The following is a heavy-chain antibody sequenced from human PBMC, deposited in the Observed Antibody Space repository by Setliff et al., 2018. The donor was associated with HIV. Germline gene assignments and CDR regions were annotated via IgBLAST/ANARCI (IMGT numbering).Heavy chain of an antibody. CDR3: ARGSHYYGSGSSYDY. CDR1: GGSISSGSYY. CDR2: IYTNGST. Sequence: SETLSLTCTVSGGSISSGSYYWSWIRQPAGKGPEWIGHIYTNGSTKSNPSLKSRVTISVDTSKNQFSLKLSSVTAPDTAVYYCARGSHYYGSGSSYDYWGQGTLVTVSS. V-gene: IGHV4-61*09. D-gene: IGHD3-10*01. J-gene: IGHJ4*02.